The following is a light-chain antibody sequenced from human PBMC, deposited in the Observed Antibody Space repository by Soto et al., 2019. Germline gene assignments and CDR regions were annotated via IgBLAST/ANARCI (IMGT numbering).Light chain of an antibody. CDR2: EVT. CDR1: SSDIGDYNY. V-gene: IGLV2-14*01. Sequence: QSVLTQPASVSGSPGQSITISCTGTSSDIGDYNYVSWYQQHPGKAPKLMIYEVTDRPSGVSYRFSGSKSGNTASLTISGLQAEDEADYYCSSYTNINTVIFGGGTKVTVL. CDR3: SSYTNINTVI. J-gene: IGLJ2*01.